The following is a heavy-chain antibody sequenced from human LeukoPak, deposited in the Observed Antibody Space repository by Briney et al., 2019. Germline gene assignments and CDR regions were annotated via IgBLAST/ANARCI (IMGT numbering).Heavy chain of an antibody. CDR3: ARDLVTVTKGFDI. V-gene: IGHV4-59*11. D-gene: IGHD4-17*01. CDR2: ISYIGST. Sequence: SETLSLTCAVSADSFSSHYWTWIRQSPGTGLEWTGYISYIGSTNYNPSLKSRVTISIDTSKNQFSLKLRSVTAADTAVYYCARDLVTVTKGFDIWGQGTMVSVSS. CDR1: ADSFSSHY. J-gene: IGHJ3*02.